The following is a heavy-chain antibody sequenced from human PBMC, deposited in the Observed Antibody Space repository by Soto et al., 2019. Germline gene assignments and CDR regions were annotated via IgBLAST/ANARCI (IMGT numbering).Heavy chain of an antibody. CDR3: AEGRVVGAPGPDHY. CDR1: GFTFSSYG. J-gene: IGHJ4*02. CDR2: ISYDGSNK. V-gene: IGHV3-30*18. Sequence: QVQLVESGGGVVQPGRSLRLSCAASGFTFSSYGMHWVRQAPGKGLEWVAVISYDGSNKYYADSVKGRFTISRDNSKNTLYLQMNSLRAEDTAVYYWAEGRVVGAPGPDHYGGQGTLVTVSS. D-gene: IGHD1-26*01.